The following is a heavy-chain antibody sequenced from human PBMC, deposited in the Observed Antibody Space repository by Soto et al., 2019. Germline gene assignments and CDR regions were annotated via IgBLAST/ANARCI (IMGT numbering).Heavy chain of an antibody. Sequence: QVQLQESGPGLVKPSQTLSLTCTVSGGSISSTAYFWTWIRQLPGKGLEWIGYIYHSGSTYYNPSLKSLVAISVDTSKNQFSLKLSSVAAADTAVYYCAGKRYYDTTGRVGYYFDYWGRGTLVTVSS. J-gene: IGHJ4*02. CDR3: AGKRYYDTTGRVGYYFDY. CDR1: GGSISSTAYF. V-gene: IGHV4-31*01. D-gene: IGHD3-22*01. CDR2: IYHSGST.